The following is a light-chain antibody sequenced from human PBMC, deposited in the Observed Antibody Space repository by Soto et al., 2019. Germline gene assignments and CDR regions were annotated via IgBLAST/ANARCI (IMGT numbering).Light chain of an antibody. J-gene: IGKJ5*01. Sequence: EIVMPQSPATLSVSPGERAALSCRASQSVRSSFLAWYQQKPGQAPSLLIYGASTRATGIPDRFSGSGSGTEFTLTISSLQSEDFAVYYCQQYNNWPITFGQGTRLEI. CDR2: GAS. CDR1: QSVRSS. V-gene: IGKV3D-15*01. CDR3: QQYNNWPIT.